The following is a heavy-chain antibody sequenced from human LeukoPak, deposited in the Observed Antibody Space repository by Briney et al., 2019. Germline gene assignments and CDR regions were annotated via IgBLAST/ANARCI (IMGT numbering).Heavy chain of an antibody. V-gene: IGHV3-74*01. CDR3: ARRYYYYGSGSYHNGIDYYFDY. CDR1: GFTFSSYW. J-gene: IGHJ4*02. Sequence: PGGSLRLSCAASGFTFSSYWRHWVRQAPGKGLVWVSRINSDGSSTSYADSVRGRFSISRDNAKNTLYLQMNSLRAEDTAVYYCARRYYYYGSGSYHNGIDYYFDYWGQGTLVTVSS. CDR2: INSDGSST. D-gene: IGHD3-10*01.